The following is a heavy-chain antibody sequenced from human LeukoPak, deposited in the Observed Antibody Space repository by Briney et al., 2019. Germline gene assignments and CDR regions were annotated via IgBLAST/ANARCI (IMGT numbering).Heavy chain of an antibody. CDR3: ARGSYYDSSGTFDY. Sequence: ASVKVSCEASGYTFTSYDINWVRQATGQGLEWMGWMNPNSGNTGYAQKFQGRVTMTRNTSISTAYMELSSLRSEDTAVYYCARGSYYDSSGTFDYWGQGTLVTVSS. V-gene: IGHV1-8*01. J-gene: IGHJ4*02. CDR1: GYTFTSYD. CDR2: MNPNSGNT. D-gene: IGHD3-22*01.